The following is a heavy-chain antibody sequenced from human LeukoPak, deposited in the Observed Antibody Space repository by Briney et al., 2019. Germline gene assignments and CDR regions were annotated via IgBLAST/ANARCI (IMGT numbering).Heavy chain of an antibody. V-gene: IGHV1-2*02. CDR3: MRENWHYDH. J-gene: IGHJ4*02. Sequence: ASVKVSCKTSGYTFSSYHLHWVRQAPGQGLESMGWIYPNSGGTEYAQRFQGRVTMTIDMSLSTAYMELSRLESDDTAVYYCMRENWHYDHWGQGTLVTASS. D-gene: IGHD1-1*01. CDR2: IYPNSGGT. CDR1: GYTFSSYH.